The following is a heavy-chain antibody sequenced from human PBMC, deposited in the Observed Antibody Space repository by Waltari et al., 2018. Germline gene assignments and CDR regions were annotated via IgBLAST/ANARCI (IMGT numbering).Heavy chain of an antibody. CDR1: GGSIGNDY. CDR3: ARGGASSKYFDY. D-gene: IGHD6-6*01. J-gene: IGHJ4*02. V-gene: IGHV4-59*01. CDR2: GYHDGST. Sequence: QVRLQESGPGLVKPSETLSLSCTVSGGSIGNDYWTWIRQPPGKGLEWIGFGYHDGSTNSNPTLKSRVTISVDTSKNQFSLKLKSVTAADTAVYYCARGGASSKYFDYWGQGTLVTVTS.